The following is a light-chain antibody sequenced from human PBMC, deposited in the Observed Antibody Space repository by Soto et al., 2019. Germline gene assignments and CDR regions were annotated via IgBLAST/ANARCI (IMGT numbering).Light chain of an antibody. J-gene: IGLJ1*01. V-gene: IGLV2-11*01. Sequence: QSALTQPRSVSGSPGQSVTISCNGTSSDVGGYNFVSWYQQNPGKAPKLMIYDVSKRPAGVPDRFSGSKSGNTASLTISGPQAEDEADYYCCSYAGSYTYVFGPGTKVTVL. CDR3: CSYAGSYTYV. CDR2: DVS. CDR1: SSDVGGYNF.